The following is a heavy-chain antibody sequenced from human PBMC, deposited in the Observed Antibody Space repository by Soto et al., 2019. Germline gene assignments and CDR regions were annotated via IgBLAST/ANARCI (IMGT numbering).Heavy chain of an antibody. Sequence: GGSLRLSCAASGFTFSRFWMHWVRQAPGKGLVWVSRINTDGSSTTYADSVKGRFTIARDNDKNKLFLQMDSLRAEDTGVYYCTRDPGAYSSTWYFYFDAWGQGTLVTVSS. D-gene: IGHD6-13*01. CDR1: GFTFSRFW. CDR2: INTDGSST. CDR3: TRDPGAYSSTWYFYFDA. J-gene: IGHJ4*02. V-gene: IGHV3-74*01.